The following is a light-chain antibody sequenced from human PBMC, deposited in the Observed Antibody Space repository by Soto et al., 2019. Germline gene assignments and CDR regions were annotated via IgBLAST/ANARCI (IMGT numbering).Light chain of an antibody. CDR1: QSVSSY. J-gene: IGKJ5*01. V-gene: IGKV3-11*01. Sequence: EIVLTQSPATLSLSPWERATLSCRASQSVSSYLACYQHKAGEAPRLLIYDASNSATGIPARFSGSASGTDFTLTISSLEPEYFAVYYCQRRSNWPTFGQGTRLQIK. CDR3: QRRSNWPT. CDR2: DAS.